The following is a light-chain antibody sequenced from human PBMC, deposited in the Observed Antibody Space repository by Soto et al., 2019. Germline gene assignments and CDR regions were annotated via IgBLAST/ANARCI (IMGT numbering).Light chain of an antibody. Sequence: DIQLTQSPSFLSASVGDRVTITCWASQGISSYLAWYQQKPGKAPKLLIYAASTLQSGVPSRFSGSGSGTEFTLTISSLQPEDFATYYCQQLNSYPITFGPGTKVDI. CDR3: QQLNSYPIT. V-gene: IGKV1-9*01. CDR2: AAS. CDR1: QGISSY. J-gene: IGKJ3*01.